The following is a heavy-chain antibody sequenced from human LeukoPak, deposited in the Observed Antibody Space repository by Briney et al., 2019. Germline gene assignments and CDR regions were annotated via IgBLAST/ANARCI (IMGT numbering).Heavy chain of an antibody. CDR3: PRPGVTYYYGSGSYYFDY. J-gene: IGHJ4*02. CDR2: IYPGDSDT. CDR1: GYSFSNYW. D-gene: IGHD3-10*01. Sequence: GESLKISCKGSGYSFSNYWIGWVRQMPGKGLEWMGIIYPGDSDTRYSPSFQGQVTISADKSISTAYLQWSSLKASDTVMYYCPRPGVTYYYGSGSYYFDYWGQGTLVTVSS. V-gene: IGHV5-51*01.